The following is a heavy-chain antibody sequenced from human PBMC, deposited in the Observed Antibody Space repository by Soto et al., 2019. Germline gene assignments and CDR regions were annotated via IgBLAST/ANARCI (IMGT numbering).Heavy chain of an antibody. D-gene: IGHD2-2*01. CDR2: INPSGGST. Sequence: ASVKISCKASGYTFTSYYMHWVRQAPGQGLEWMGIINPSGGSTSYAQKFQGRVTMTRDTSTSTVYMELSSLRSEDTAVYYCARARTQDYYCMDVWGQGTTVTVSS. CDR3: ARARTQDYYCMDV. CDR1: GYTFTSYY. V-gene: IGHV1-46*01. J-gene: IGHJ6*02.